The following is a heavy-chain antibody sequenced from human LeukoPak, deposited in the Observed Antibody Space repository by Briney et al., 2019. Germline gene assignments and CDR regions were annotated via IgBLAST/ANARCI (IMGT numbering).Heavy chain of an antibody. Sequence: SVKVSCKTSGGTFNNSAISWVRQAPGQGLEWLGGIMPLFGTAGYAQKFQGRVTITKDESTRTVYLELTSLTSDDTAMYYCARDVHGDYGSGWFDPWGQGTLVSVSS. V-gene: IGHV1-69*05. CDR3: ARDVHGDYGSGWFDP. D-gene: IGHD4-17*01. CDR1: GGTFNNSA. CDR2: IMPLFGTA. J-gene: IGHJ5*02.